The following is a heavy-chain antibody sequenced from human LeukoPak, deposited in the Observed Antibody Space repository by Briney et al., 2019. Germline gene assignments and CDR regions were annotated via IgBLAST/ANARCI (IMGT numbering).Heavy chain of an antibody. J-gene: IGHJ3*02. CDR1: GFTFSGYE. V-gene: IGHV3-48*03. CDR3: ARYNRHDAFDI. CDR2: ISSSGSTI. D-gene: IGHD5-24*01. Sequence: GGSLRLSCAASGFTFSGYEMNWVRQAPGKGLEWVSYISSSGSTIYYADSVKGRFTISRDNAKNSLYLQMNSLRAEDTAVYYCARYNRHDAFDIWGQGTMVTVSS.